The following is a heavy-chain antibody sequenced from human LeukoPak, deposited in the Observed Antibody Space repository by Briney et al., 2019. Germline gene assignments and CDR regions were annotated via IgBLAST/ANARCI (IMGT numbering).Heavy chain of an antibody. J-gene: IGHJ4*02. V-gene: IGHV3-7*01. CDR1: RFTFSNYW. CDR3: ARGHTAVTRHFDF. D-gene: IGHD4-17*01. Sequence: TGGSLRLSCATSRFTFSNYWMSWVRQAPGKGLEWVANIKQDGSEKYYVDSVKGRFTISRDNAKNSLYLDMNSLRAEDTAVYYCARGHTAVTRHFDFWGQGTLVTVSS. CDR2: IKQDGSEK.